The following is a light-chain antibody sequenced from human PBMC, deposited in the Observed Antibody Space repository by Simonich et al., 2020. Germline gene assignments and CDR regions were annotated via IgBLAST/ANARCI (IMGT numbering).Light chain of an antibody. CDR3: QSYDSSLV. CDR2: EDN. V-gene: IGLV6-57*01. J-gene: IGLJ3*02. CDR1: SGSIASNY. Sequence: NFMLTQPHSVSESPGKTVTISCTRSSGSIASNYVQWYQQRPGSSPTTVIYEDNQRPSGVPARFSGSIDSSSNSASLTISGLKTEDEADYYCQSYDSSLVFCGGTKLTVL.